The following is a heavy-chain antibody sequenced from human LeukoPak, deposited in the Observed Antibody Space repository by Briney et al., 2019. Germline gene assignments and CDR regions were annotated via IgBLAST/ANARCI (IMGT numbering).Heavy chain of an antibody. Sequence: GGSLRLSCAASGFTFSSYAMSWVRQAPGKGLEWVSAISGSGGSTYYADSVKGRFTISRDNSKNTLYLQMNSLRAEDTAVYYCAIGRGYSYGFDYWGQGTLVTVSS. V-gene: IGHV3-23*01. CDR1: GFTFSSYA. CDR2: ISGSGGST. D-gene: IGHD5-18*01. J-gene: IGHJ4*02. CDR3: AIGRGYSYGFDY.